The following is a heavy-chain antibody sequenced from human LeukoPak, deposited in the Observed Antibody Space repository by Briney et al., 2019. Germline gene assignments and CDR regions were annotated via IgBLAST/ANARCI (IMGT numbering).Heavy chain of an antibody. CDR3: AASSGVTLGRF. J-gene: IGHJ4*02. V-gene: IGHV4-31*03. Sequence: SETLSLTCTVSGGSIGSGTHYYNWIRQHPGKGLEWIGYIYHTGITSYNPSLKGRVIMSVDTSMNQVFLRLSSLTAADTAVYYCAASSGVTLGRFWGQGTLVTVSS. D-gene: IGHD3-16*01. CDR2: IYHTGIT. CDR1: GGSIGSGTHY.